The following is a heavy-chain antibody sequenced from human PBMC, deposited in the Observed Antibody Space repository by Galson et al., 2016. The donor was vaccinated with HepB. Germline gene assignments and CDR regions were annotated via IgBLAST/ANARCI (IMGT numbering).Heavy chain of an antibody. Sequence: SLRLSCAASGFTFTDYAMHWVRQGPGKGLEWVSGISWNSGIVGYADSVRGRFSISRDNAKKSPFLQMNSVRPDDTAVYYCAKDMSSAAYYFDHWGLGTLVTVSS. J-gene: IGHJ4*02. V-gene: IGHV3-9*01. CDR3: AKDMSSAAYYFDH. D-gene: IGHD2-2*01. CDR2: ISWNSGIV. CDR1: GFTFTDYA.